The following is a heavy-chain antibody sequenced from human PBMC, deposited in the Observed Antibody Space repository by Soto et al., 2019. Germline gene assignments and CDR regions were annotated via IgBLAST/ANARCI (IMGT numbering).Heavy chain of an antibody. D-gene: IGHD6-19*01. CDR2: ISGDSGNT. Sequence: ASVKVSCKASGYMFTKSAMHWVRQAPGQRLEWMGWISGDSGNTKYSPKLQDRVTITRDTSASTAYMELSSLRSEETALYYCARDGVAAGNINFDDWGQGTLVTVSS. V-gene: IGHV1-3*01. CDR3: ARDGVAAGNINFDD. CDR1: GYMFTKSA. J-gene: IGHJ4*01.